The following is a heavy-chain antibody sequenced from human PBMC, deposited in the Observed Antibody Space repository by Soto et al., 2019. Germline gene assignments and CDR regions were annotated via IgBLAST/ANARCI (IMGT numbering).Heavy chain of an antibody. CDR1: GYTFTNYG. CDR3: AREGQAPYYYYGMDV. CDR2: ISGYTGNT. Sequence: QVQVVQSGDEVKKPGASVKVSCKASGYTFTNYGFSWVRQAPGQGLDGMGWISGYTGNTKYAEKFQGRVTMTTDTSTSTAHMELRSLRSDDTAVYYCAREGQAPYYYYGMDVWGQGTAVTVSS. J-gene: IGHJ6*02. V-gene: IGHV1-18*01.